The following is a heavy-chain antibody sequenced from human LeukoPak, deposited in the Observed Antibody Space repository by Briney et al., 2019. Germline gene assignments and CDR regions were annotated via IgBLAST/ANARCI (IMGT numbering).Heavy chain of an antibody. CDR3: ARRLASCGGDCYSFDY. Sequence: ESLRISCKGSGYSFTTYWISWVRQLPGKGLEWMGRIAPNDSYTYYNPSFQGHVTISADKSINTAYLQWTSLRASDTAMYYCARRLASCGGDCYSFDYWGQGTLVTVSS. J-gene: IGHJ4*02. CDR1: GYSFTTYW. V-gene: IGHV5-10-1*01. D-gene: IGHD2-21*02. CDR2: IAPNDSYT.